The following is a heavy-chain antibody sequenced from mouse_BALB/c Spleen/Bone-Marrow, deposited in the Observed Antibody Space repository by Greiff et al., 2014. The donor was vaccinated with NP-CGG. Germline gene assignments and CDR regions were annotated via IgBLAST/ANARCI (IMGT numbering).Heavy chain of an antibody. D-gene: IGHD1-2*01. V-gene: IGHV14-3*02. J-gene: IGHJ2*01. Sequence: VQLQQSGAELVKPGASVKLSCTASGFNIKDTYMHWVKQRPEQGLEWIGRIDPANGNTKYDPKFQGKATITADTSSNTAYLQLSSLTSEDTAVYYCARCLCGYTAKSDYWGQGTTLTVSS. CDR3: ARCLCGYTAKSDY. CDR1: GFNIKDTY. CDR2: IDPANGNT.